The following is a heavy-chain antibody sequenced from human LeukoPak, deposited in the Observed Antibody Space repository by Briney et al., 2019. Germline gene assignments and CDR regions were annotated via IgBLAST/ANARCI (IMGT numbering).Heavy chain of an antibody. CDR3: TRDPRIVDD. V-gene: IGHV3-11*01. CDR2: ISNSGSTM. J-gene: IGHJ4*02. D-gene: IGHD2-15*01. Sequence: PGGSLRLSCAAPGFTFSDHYMTWTRQAPGKGLEWVSYISNSGSTMKYADAVKGRFTISRDNAKNSLYLQMNSLRVEDTAVYYCTRDPRIVDDWGQGTLVTVSS. CDR1: GFTFSDHY.